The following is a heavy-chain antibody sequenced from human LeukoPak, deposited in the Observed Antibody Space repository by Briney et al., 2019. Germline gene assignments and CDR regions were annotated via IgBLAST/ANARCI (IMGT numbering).Heavy chain of an antibody. CDR1: GGSISSSSYY. CDR3: ARDRRYYGMDV. CDR2: IYYSGST. Sequence: SETLSLTRTVSGGSISSSSYYWGWIRQPPGKGLEWIGSIYYSGSTYYNPSLKSRVTISVDTSKNQFSLKLSSVTAADTAVYYCARDRRYYGMDVWGQGTTVTVSS. J-gene: IGHJ6*02. V-gene: IGHV4-39*07.